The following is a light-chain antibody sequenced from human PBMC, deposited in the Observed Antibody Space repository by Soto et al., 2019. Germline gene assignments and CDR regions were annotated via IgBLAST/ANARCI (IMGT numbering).Light chain of an antibody. J-gene: IGKJ1*01. CDR1: LSVSSSY. CDR2: GAS. CDR3: QQYGSSPWT. V-gene: IGKV3-20*01. Sequence: EIVLTQSPGTLSLSPGESATLSCRASLSVSSSYLAWYQQKPGQAPRLLIFGASSRATGIPDRFSGSGSGTDFTLTISTLEPEDFAVYFCQQYGSSPWTFGQGTKVEIK.